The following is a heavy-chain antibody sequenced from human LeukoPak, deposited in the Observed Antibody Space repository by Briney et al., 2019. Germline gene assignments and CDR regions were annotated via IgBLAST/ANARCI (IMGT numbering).Heavy chain of an antibody. J-gene: IGHJ4*02. Sequence: SETLSLTCTVSGESISGFYWTWIRQPPGKGLEWIGYIYYSGSTDYNPSLKSRVTISVDTSKNQFSLKLSSVTAADTAVYYCARGVVIAPQTFDYWGQGTLVTVSS. CDR1: GESISGFY. D-gene: IGHD2-21*01. V-gene: IGHV4-59*01. CDR2: IYYSGST. CDR3: ARGVVIAPQTFDY.